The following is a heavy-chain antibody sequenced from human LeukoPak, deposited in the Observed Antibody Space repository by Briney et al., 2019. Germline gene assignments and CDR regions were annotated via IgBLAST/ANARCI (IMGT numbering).Heavy chain of an antibody. V-gene: IGHV3-21*06. J-gene: IGHJ4*02. CDR1: GFTFSAYT. D-gene: IGHD3-10*02. Sequence: GGSLRLSCAASGFTFSAYTMNWVRQTPGKGLEWVSSISGSSSYSYYGDSVKGRFTISRDNAENTLHLQMNSLRAEDTAVYYCARDLMSWDYWGQGTLVTVSS. CDR2: ISGSSSYS. CDR3: ARDLMSWDY.